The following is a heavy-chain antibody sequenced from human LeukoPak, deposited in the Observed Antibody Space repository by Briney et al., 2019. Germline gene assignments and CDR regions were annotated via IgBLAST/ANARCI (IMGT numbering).Heavy chain of an antibody. D-gene: IGHD6-25*01. Sequence: GGSLRLSCAASGFTFSSYAMSWVRQAPGRGLDWFSAISGSGDSTYYADSVKGRLTISRDNSKNTLQLQMNSLRAEDTAVYYCAPSAAAGPDFDHWGQGTLVTVSS. V-gene: IGHV3-23*01. CDR3: APSAAAGPDFDH. J-gene: IGHJ4*02. CDR1: GFTFSSYA. CDR2: ISGSGDST.